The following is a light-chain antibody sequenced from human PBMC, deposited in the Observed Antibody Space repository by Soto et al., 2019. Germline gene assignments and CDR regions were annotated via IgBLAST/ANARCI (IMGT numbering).Light chain of an antibody. CDR1: QSVSSY. V-gene: IGKV3-20*01. J-gene: IGKJ3*01. CDR3: QYYGSSPFT. Sequence: EIVLTQSPATLSLSPGERATLSCRASQSVSSYLAWYQQKPGQAPRLLIYDASNRATGIPDRFSGSGSGTDFTLTINRLEPEDFAVYFCQYYGSSPFTFGPGTKVDIK. CDR2: DAS.